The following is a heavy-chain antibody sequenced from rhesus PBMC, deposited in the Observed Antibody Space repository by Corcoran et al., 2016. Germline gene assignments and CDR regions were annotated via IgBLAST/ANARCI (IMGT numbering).Heavy chain of an antibody. Sequence: QVQLQESGPGLGKPSETLSLTCAVSGGSISSSYYYWSGIRQAPGKGLEWIGYISSSGSTSYNPSLKSRVTISRDTSKNQFSLKLSSVTAADTAVYYCARRLSSAFDYWGQGVLVTVSS. D-gene: IGHD6-31*01. CDR1: GGSISSSYYY. J-gene: IGHJ4*01. V-gene: IGHV4-122*02. CDR3: ARRLSSAFDY. CDR2: ISSSGST.